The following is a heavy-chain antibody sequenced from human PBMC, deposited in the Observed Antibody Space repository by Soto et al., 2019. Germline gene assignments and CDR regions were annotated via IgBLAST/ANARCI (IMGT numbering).Heavy chain of an antibody. CDR1: GFTFSSYA. CDR2: ISGSGGST. Sequence: PGGSLRLSCAASGFTFSSYAMSWVRQAPGKGLEWVSAISGSGGSTYYADSVKGRFTISRDNSKNTLYLQMNSLRAEDTAVYYCAKDLQNIVVVPAAMFVPGYWGQGTLVTVSS. V-gene: IGHV3-23*01. D-gene: IGHD2-2*01. CDR3: AKDLQNIVVVPAAMFVPGY. J-gene: IGHJ4*02.